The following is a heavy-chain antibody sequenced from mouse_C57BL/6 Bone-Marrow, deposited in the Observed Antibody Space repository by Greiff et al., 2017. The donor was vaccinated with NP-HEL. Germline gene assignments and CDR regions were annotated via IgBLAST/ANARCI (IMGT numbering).Heavy chain of an antibody. CDR2: INPNNGGT. V-gene: IGHV1-53*01. CDR3: ARDSGYAFDY. Sequence: QVQLKQPGTELVKPGASVKLSCKASGYTFTSYWMHWLKQRPGQGLEWIGKINPNNGGTNDNEKFKTKATLTVDKSSSTAYMQLSSLTSEDSAVYYCARDSGYAFDYWGQGTTLTVSS. CDR1: GYTFTSYW. J-gene: IGHJ2*01. D-gene: IGHD3-2*02.